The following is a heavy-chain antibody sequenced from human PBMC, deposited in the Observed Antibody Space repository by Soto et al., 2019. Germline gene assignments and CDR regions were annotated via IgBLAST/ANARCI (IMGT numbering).Heavy chain of an antibody. CDR2: INAGNGNT. D-gene: IGHD6-13*01. V-gene: IGHV1-3*01. CDR3: ARVSRIAAAGRFDY. Sequence: ASVKVSCKASGYTFTSYAMHWVRQAPGQRLEWMGWINAGNGNTKYSQKFQGRVNITRDTSASTAYMELSSLRSEDTAVYYCARVSRIAAAGRFDYWGQGTLVTVSS. CDR1: GYTFTSYA. J-gene: IGHJ4*02.